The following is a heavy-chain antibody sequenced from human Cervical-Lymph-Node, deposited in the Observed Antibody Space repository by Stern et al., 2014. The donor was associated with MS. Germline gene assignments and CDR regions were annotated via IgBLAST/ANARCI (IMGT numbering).Heavy chain of an antibody. Sequence: EEQLVESGGGLVQPGGSLRLSCAASGFTFSTYAFSWVRQAPGKGLESGSSIRDSGVDVYYADSVKDLFTITRDNSKSMVYLKMQSLRAEDTAVYHCAKDRGRGVVVVPLYGLDVWGQGTPVTVSS. D-gene: IGHD2-2*01. CDR3: AKDRGRGVVVVPLYGLDV. V-gene: IGHV3-23*04. CDR2: IRDSGVDV. CDR1: GFTFSTYA. J-gene: IGHJ6*02.